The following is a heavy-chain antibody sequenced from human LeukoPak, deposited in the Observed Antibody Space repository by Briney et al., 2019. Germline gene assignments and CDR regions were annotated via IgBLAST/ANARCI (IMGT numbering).Heavy chain of an antibody. CDR3: AKDPWGVRYSSSWYPDYYYYYMDV. J-gene: IGHJ6*03. V-gene: IGHV3-30*02. D-gene: IGHD6-13*01. CDR2: IRYDGSNK. Sequence: GGSLRLSCAASGFTFSSYGMHWVRQAPGKGLEWVAFIRYDGSNKYYADSVKGRFTISRDNSKNTLYLQMNSLRAEDTAVYYCAKDPWGVRYSSSWYPDYYYYYMDVWGKGTTVTVSS. CDR1: GFTFSSYG.